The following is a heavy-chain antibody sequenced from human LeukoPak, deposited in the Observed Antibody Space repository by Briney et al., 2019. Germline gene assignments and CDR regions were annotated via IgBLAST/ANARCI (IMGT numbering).Heavy chain of an antibody. V-gene: IGHV3-64*01. CDR3: ARGGSTNFDY. D-gene: IGHD1-26*01. CDR1: GFTFSSYA. CDR2: ISSNGGST. Sequence: GGSLRLSCAASGFTFSSYAMQWVRQAPGKGLEYVSAISSNGGSTYYANSVKGRFTISRDNSKNTLYLQMGSLRAEDMAVYYCARGGSTNFDYWGQGTLVTVSS. J-gene: IGHJ4*02.